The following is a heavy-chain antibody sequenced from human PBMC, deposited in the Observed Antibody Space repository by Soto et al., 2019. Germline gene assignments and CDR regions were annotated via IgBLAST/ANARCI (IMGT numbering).Heavy chain of an antibody. V-gene: IGHV3-30*03. CDR3: AGVIPQWLDPDFDY. J-gene: IGHJ4*02. CDR2: ISYDGINK. Sequence: GGSLRLSCAASGFTFSSYCIHWVRQAPCKGLEWVAVISYDGINKYYADSVKGRFTISRDNSKNTLYLQMNSLRAEDTAVYYCAGVIPQWLDPDFDYWGQGTLVTFSS. CDR1: GFTFSSYC. D-gene: IGHD6-19*01.